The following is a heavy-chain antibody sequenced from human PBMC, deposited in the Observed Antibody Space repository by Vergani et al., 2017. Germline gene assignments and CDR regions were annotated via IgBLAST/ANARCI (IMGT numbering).Heavy chain of an antibody. J-gene: IGHJ6*02. Sequence: EVQLLESGGGLVQPGGSLRLSCAASGFTFSSYAMSWVRQAPGKGLEWVSAISGSGGSTYYADSVKGRFTISRDNSKNTLYLQMNSLRAEDTAVYCCAGFPLTTVATGHTDYYYGMDVWGQGTTVTVSS. V-gene: IGHV3-23*01. D-gene: IGHD4-17*01. CDR1: GFTFSSYA. CDR3: AGFPLTTVATGHTDYYYGMDV. CDR2: ISGSGGST.